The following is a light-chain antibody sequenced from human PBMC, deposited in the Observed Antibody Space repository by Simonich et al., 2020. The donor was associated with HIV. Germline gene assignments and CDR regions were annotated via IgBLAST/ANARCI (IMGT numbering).Light chain of an antibody. J-gene: IGKJ1*01. CDR1: QSVLYSSNNKNY. V-gene: IGKV4-1*01. CDR3: QQYYSTPWT. Sequence: DIVMTQSPDSLAVSLGERATINCESSQSVLYSSNNKNYLAWYQQKPGQPPKLLIYWASTRESGVHDRFSGSGSGTDFTLTISSLQAEDVAVYYCQQYYSTPWTFGQGTKVEIK. CDR2: WAS.